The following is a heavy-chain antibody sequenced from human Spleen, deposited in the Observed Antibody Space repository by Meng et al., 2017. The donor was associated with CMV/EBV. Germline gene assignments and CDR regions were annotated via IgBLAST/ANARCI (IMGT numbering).Heavy chain of an antibody. J-gene: IGHJ6*02. V-gene: IGHV2-26*01. Sequence: SGPTLVKPTETLTLTCTVSGFSLSNARMGVSWIRQPPGKALEWLAHIFSNDEKSYSTSLKSRLTISKDTSKSQVVPTMTNMDPVDTATYYCARVHYCASRGYYYYYYGMDVWGQGTTVTVSS. D-gene: IGHD3-22*01. CDR3: ARVHYCASRGYYYYYYGMDV. CDR1: GFSLSNARMG. CDR2: IFSNDEK.